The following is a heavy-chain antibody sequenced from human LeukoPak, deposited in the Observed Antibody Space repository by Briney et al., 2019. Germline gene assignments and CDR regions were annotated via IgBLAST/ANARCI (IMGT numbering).Heavy chain of an antibody. J-gene: IGHJ6*02. CDR1: GFTFSSYA. D-gene: IGHD3-22*01. Sequence: GRSLRLSCAASGFTFSSYAMHWVRQAPGKGLEWVAVISYDGSNKYYADSVKGRFTISRDNSKNTLYLQMNSLRAEDTAVYYCTRTYDSSGYYYPITSYYYGMDVWGQGTTVTVSS. V-gene: IGHV3-30-3*01. CDR3: TRTYDSSGYYYPITSYYYGMDV. CDR2: ISYDGSNK.